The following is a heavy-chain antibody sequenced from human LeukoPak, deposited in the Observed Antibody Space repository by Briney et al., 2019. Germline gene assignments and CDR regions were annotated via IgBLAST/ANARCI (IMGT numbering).Heavy chain of an antibody. D-gene: IGHD1-26*01. Sequence: GRSLRLSCAASGFTFSSFGMHWVRQAPGKGLEWVAVISYDGSNKYYADSVKGRFTISRDNSKNTLYLQMNSLRAEDTAVYYCARWGRPGELLWARDYCGQGTLVTVSS. V-gene: IGHV3-30*03. CDR3: ARWGRPGELLWARDY. CDR1: GFTFSSFG. J-gene: IGHJ4*02. CDR2: ISYDGSNK.